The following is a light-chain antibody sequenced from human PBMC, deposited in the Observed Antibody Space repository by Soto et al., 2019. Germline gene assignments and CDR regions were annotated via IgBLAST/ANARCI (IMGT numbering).Light chain of an antibody. V-gene: IGKV3-20*01. CDR2: TAS. CDR1: QSVSSSS. Sequence: EIVFTQSPCTLSLSPGERATLSCRASQSVSSSSLAWYQQRPGQAPRLLIFTASSRATGTPDRFSGSGSGTDFTLTISSLQAEDVAVYYCQQYYSAPLTFGGGTKVDIK. CDR3: QQYYSAPLT. J-gene: IGKJ4*01.